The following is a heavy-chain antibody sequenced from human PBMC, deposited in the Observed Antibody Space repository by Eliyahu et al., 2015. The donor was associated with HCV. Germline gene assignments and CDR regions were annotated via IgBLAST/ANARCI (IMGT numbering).Heavy chain of an antibody. D-gene: IGHD3-10*01. V-gene: IGHV1-69*11. CDR2: IIPVLGTA. CDR3: ARGLRYYGSGSYSQAPLDY. J-gene: IGHJ4*02. CDR1: GGTFSNYA. Sequence: QVQLVQSGAEVKKPGSSVKVSCKASGGTFSNYAMNWVRQAPGQGLEWMGRIIPVLGTANXAQNFHGRVTINADESTTTAYMELRSLRSEDTAVYYCARGLRYYGSGSYSQAPLDYWGQGTLVTVSS.